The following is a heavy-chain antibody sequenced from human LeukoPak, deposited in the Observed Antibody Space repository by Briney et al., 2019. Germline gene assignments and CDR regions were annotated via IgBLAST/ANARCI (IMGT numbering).Heavy chain of an antibody. D-gene: IGHD6-19*01. CDR3: AARPTSEAVAPSDF. J-gene: IGHJ4*02. V-gene: IGHV3-23*01. CDR1: GVVFSSYT. Sequence: GGSLRLSCAASGVVFSSYTMGWVRHAPGKGLEWVSSSTPATDSTNYADSVQGRFTISRDNSKMMLYLQMNSLRAEDTATYYCAARPTSEAVAPSDFWGQGTLVTVSP. CDR2: STPATDST.